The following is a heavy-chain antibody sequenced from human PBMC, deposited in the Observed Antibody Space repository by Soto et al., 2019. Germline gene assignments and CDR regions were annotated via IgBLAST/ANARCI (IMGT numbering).Heavy chain of an antibody. J-gene: IGHJ4*02. CDR3: ARDLRQLVPPASTLFDY. V-gene: IGHV4-39*02. Sequence: SETLSLTCTVSGGSISSSSYYWGWIRQPPGKGLEWIGSIYYSGSTYYNPSLKSRVTISVDTSKNPFSLKLSSVTAADTAVYYCARDLRQLVPPASTLFDYWGQGTLVTVSS. CDR2: IYYSGST. D-gene: IGHD6-6*01. CDR1: GGSISSSSYY.